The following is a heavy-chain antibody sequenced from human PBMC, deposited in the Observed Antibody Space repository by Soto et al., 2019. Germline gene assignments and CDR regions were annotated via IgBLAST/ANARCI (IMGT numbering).Heavy chain of an antibody. CDR1: GGSISSSY. CDR2: IYYSGNT. CDR3: ARLNGYCISTNCHGYYGMDV. Sequence: SETLSLTCTVSGGSISSSYCSWIRQPPGKGLEWIGYIYYSGNTNYNPSLKSRVTISVDTSKNQFSLKLSSVTAAGTAVYYCARLNGYCISTNCHGYYGMDVWGQGTTVTVSS. J-gene: IGHJ6*02. D-gene: IGHD2-2*03. V-gene: IGHV4-59*08.